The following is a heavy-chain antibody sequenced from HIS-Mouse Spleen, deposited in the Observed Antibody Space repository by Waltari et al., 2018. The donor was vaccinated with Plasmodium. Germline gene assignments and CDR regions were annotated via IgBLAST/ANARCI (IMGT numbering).Heavy chain of an antibody. CDR3: ARGMKSSSSAFDI. CDR1: GFTVSSNY. Sequence: EVQLVESGGGLIQPGGSLRLSCAASGFTVSSNYMSWVRQAPGKGRDWVSVIYSGGSTYDADSVKGRFTISRDNAKNTLYLQMNSLRAEDTAVYYCARGMKSSSSAFDIWGQGTMVTVSS. J-gene: IGHJ3*02. V-gene: IGHV3-53*01. CDR2: IYSGGST. D-gene: IGHD6-6*01.